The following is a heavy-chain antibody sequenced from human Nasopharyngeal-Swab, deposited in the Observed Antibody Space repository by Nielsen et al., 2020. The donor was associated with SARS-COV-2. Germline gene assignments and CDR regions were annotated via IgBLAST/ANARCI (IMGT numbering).Heavy chain of an antibody. D-gene: IGHD3-10*01. CDR2: ISSSSSTI. V-gene: IGHV3-48*01. J-gene: IGHJ4*02. CDR3: ANPYGSGSYYSY. Sequence: VCQAPGKGLEWVSYISSSSSTIYYADSVKGRFTISRDNSKNTLYLQMNSLRAEDTAVYYCANPYGSGSYYSYWGQGTLVTVSS.